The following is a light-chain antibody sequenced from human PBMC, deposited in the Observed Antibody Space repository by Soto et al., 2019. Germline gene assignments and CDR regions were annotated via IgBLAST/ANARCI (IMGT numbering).Light chain of an antibody. V-gene: IGKV3-15*01. J-gene: IGKJ3*01. CDR2: GAS. CDR3: QQYSNSPLT. Sequence: EIVMTQSPATLSVSPGERATLSCRASQSVSSNLAWYQQKPGKAPRLLIYGASTRATVIPARFSGSGSGTEFTLTISSLQSEDVAVYYCQQYSNSPLTFGPGTKVDIK. CDR1: QSVSSN.